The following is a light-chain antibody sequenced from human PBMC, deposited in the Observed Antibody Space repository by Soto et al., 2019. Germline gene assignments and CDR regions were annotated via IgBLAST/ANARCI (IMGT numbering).Light chain of an antibody. J-gene: IGKJ4*01. CDR1: QDIRNY. Sequence: DIQMTPSPSSLPASVGDRVSITCQASQDIRNYLSWYQQKPGKAPKLLIYDAINLEAGVPSRFSGSGYVTDFTLTISSLQPEDFAIYYCAQLANIPLTFGGGTKVEIK. CDR2: DAI. CDR3: AQLANIPLT. V-gene: IGKV1-33*01.